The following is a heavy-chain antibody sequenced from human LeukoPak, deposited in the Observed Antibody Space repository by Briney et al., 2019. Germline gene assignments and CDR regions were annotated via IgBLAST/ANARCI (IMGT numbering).Heavy chain of an antibody. CDR2: IYPGDSDT. CDR3: ARQVAATVTTIWFDP. Sequence: GESLKISCKGSGYSFTSYWIDWVRQMPGKGLEWMGIIYPGDSDTRYSPSFQGQVTISADKSISTAYLQWSSLKASDTAMYYCARQVAATVTTIWFDPWGQGTLVTVSS. D-gene: IGHD4-17*01. J-gene: IGHJ5*02. CDR1: GYSFTSYW. V-gene: IGHV5-51*01.